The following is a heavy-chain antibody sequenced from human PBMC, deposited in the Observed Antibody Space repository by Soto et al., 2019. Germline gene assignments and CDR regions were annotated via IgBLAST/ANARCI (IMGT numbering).Heavy chain of an antibody. D-gene: IGHD1-1*01. CDR3: ALEFRVELERGGYYYYAMDV. J-gene: IGHJ6*02. V-gene: IGHV4-59*01. CDR1: GGSISSYY. Sequence: SETLSLTCTVSGGSISSYYWSWIRQPPGKGLEWIGYIYYSGRTNYNPSLKSRVNISVVTSKTQFSLKLSSVTAADTAVYYCALEFRVELERGGYYYYAMDVWGQGTAVTVSS. CDR2: IYYSGRT.